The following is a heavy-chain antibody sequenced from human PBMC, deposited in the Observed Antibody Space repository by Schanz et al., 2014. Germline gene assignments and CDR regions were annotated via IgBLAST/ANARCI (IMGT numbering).Heavy chain of an antibody. CDR1: GFGFDDYA. CDR3: ARGGSSGYDFSIYYMDV. J-gene: IGHJ6*03. CDR2: INQDGSEK. D-gene: IGHD5-12*01. Sequence: EVQLVESGGGVVRPGGSLRLSCAASGFGFDDYAMSWVRQAPGKGLEWVANINQDGSEKYYVDSVKGRFTISRDNFKNTLFLQMNSLRAEDTAAYYCARGGSSGYDFSIYYMDVWGKGTTVTVSS. V-gene: IGHV3-7*01.